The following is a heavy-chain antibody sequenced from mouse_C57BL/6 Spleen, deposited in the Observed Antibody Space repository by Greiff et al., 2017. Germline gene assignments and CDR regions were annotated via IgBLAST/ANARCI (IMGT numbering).Heavy chain of an antibody. CDR3: ARWGVSFAY. Sequence: EVKLMESGPELVKPGASVKMSCKASGYKFTDYNMHWVKQSHGKSLEGIGYINTNNGGPSYNQKFKGKATLTVNKSSSTSYMELRSLTSEYSAVYYCARWGVSFAYWGQGTLVTVSA. V-gene: IGHV1-22*01. J-gene: IGHJ3*01. D-gene: IGHD6-2*01. CDR2: INTNNGGP. CDR1: GYKFTDYN.